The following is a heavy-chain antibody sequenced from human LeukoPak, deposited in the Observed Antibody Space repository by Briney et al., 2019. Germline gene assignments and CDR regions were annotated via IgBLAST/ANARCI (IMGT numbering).Heavy chain of an antibody. CDR1: GGSFSGYY. V-gene: IGHV4-34*01. CDR3: ARLALERRYYYYYYMDA. Sequence: SETLSLTCAVYGGSFSGYYWSWIRQPPGKGLEWIGEINHSGSTNYNPSLKSRVTISVDTSKNQFSLKLSSVTAADTAVYYCARLALERRYYYYYYMDAWGKGTTVTVSS. CDR2: INHSGST. D-gene: IGHD1-1*01. J-gene: IGHJ6*03.